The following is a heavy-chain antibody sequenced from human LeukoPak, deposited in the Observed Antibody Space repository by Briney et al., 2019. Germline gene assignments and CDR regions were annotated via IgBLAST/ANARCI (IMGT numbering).Heavy chain of an antibody. V-gene: IGHV1-2*02. CDR3: ARDYYGSGSYYGMDV. CDR1: GYTXTGYY. J-gene: IGHJ6*02. CDR2: INPNSGGT. D-gene: IGHD3-10*01. Sequence: ASVKVSCKASGYTXTGYYMHWVRQAPGQGLEWMGWINPNSGGTNYAQKFQGRVTMTRDTSISTAYMELSRLRSDDTAVYYCARDYYGSGSYYGMDVWGQGTTVTVSS.